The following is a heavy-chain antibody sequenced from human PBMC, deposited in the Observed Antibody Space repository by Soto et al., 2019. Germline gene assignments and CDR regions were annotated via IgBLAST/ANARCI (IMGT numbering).Heavy chain of an antibody. CDR2: IKSKTDGGTT. CDR3: TTGDTIFLYGMDV. Sequence: GXSLRLSGAASGFTFSNAWINWVNQAPGKGLEWVGRIKSKTDGGTTDYAAPVKGRFTISRDDSKNTLYLQMNSLKTEDTAVYYCTTGDTIFLYGMDVWGQGTTVTVSS. CDR1: GFTFSNAW. V-gene: IGHV3-15*07. J-gene: IGHJ6*02. D-gene: IGHD3-9*01.